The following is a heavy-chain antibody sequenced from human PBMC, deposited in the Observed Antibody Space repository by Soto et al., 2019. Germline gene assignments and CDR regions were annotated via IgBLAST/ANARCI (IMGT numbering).Heavy chain of an antibody. CDR3: ARAGQYYDSSGYAT. J-gene: IGHJ5*02. D-gene: IGHD3-22*01. Sequence: QVKLVQSGTEVKKPGASMKVSCKASGYSFGTSGISWVRQAPGQGLEWMGWISAYNGNTNYEQKLQDRVTMTTDTSTNTAYLELRSLRSDDTAVYYCARAGQYYDSSGYATWGQGTLVTVSS. CDR1: GYSFGTSG. V-gene: IGHV1-18*01. CDR2: ISAYNGNT.